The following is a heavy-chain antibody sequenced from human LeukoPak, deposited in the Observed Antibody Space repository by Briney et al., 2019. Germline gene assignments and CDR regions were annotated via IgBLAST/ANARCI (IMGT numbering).Heavy chain of an antibody. J-gene: IGHJ3*02. V-gene: IGHV4-4*07. CDR1: GGSISGYY. CDR2: VYTSGST. D-gene: IGHD1-7*01. Sequence: PSETLSLTCTVSGGSISGYYWSWIRQPAVKGLEWIGRVYTSGSTHYNPSLKSRVTMSVDTSKNQFSLKLSSVTAADTAVYYCARLITGTTTAFDIWGQGTMVTVSS. CDR3: ARLITGTTTAFDI.